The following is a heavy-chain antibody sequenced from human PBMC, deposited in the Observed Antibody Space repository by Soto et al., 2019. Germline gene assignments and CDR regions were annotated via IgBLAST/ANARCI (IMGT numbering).Heavy chain of an antibody. CDR2: ISTYNGNT. D-gene: IGHD3-22*01. Sequence: QVQLVQSGAEVKKPGASVKVSCKASGYTFTTYGMSWVRQAPGQGLGWMGWISTYNGNTKYAERLKGRVTMTTDTSTSTAYMELRSLRSDDTAVYYSARGPTDYYDNSGDYFLDYWGQGTLVTVSS. J-gene: IGHJ4*02. CDR1: GYTFTTYG. V-gene: IGHV1-18*01. CDR3: ARGPTDYYDNSGDYFLDY.